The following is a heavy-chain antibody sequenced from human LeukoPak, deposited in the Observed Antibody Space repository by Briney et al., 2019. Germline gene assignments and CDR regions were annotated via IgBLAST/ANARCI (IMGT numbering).Heavy chain of an antibody. Sequence: SETLSLTCTVSGGSISSYYWSWIRQPPGKGLEWIGYIYYTGSTNYNPSLKSRLTISVDTSKNQFSLKLSSVTAADTAVYYCARASETLRRFDPWGQGTLATVSS. CDR1: GGSISSYY. V-gene: IGHV4-59*01. CDR3: ARASETLRRFDP. J-gene: IGHJ5*02. CDR2: IYYTGST.